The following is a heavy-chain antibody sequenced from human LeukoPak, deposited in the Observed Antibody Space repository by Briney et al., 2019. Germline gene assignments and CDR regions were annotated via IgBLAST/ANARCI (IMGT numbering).Heavy chain of an antibody. CDR2: IWYDGINK. Sequence: PGRSLRLSCAASGFTFTTFGMNSVRQAPGKGLEWVAVIWYDGINKYYADYVKGRFTISRDNSKSTLYLQVNSLRAEDTAVYYCARISCTGGSCRPYSYYDMDVWGQGTTVTVSS. V-gene: IGHV3-33*01. CDR1: GFTFTTFG. J-gene: IGHJ6*02. D-gene: IGHD2-15*01. CDR3: ARISCTGGSCRPYSYYDMDV.